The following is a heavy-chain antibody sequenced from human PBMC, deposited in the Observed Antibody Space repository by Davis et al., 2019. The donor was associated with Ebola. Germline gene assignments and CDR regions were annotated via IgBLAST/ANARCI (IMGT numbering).Heavy chain of an antibody. D-gene: IGHD3-22*01. CDR3: ARAPYYYDVSGFYVDY. Sequence: GESLKISCKGSGYSFNSYWISWVRQMPGKGLEWMGRIDPSDSYTNYSPSFQGHVTISADKSISTAYLHWSSLKASDTATYYCARAPYYYDVSGFYVDYWGHGTLVTVSS. J-gene: IGHJ4*01. CDR1: GYSFNSYW. CDR2: IDPSDSYT. V-gene: IGHV5-10-1*01.